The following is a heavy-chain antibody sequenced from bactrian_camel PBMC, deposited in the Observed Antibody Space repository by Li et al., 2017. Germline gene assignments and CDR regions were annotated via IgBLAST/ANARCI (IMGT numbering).Heavy chain of an antibody. Sequence: VQLVESGGGSVQAGGSLRLSCAASGYTYSSYCMGWFRQAPGKEREWLAAYYRGAGGSTDYADSVKGRFSISLHNAKNTLYLQMNSLKPEDTGIYYCAADSLMAGWAACAEVTAYKHRGQGTQVTVS. CDR1: GYTYSSYC. V-gene: IGHV3S31*01. J-gene: IGHJ4*01. CDR2: YYRGAGGST. D-gene: IGHD5*01. CDR3: AADSLMAGWAACAEVTAYKH.